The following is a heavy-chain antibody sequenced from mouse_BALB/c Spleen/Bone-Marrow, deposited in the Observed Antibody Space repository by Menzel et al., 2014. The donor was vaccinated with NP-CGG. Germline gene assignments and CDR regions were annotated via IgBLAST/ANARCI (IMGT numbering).Heavy chain of an antibody. CDR1: GDSITRGY. Sequence: EVQAVESGPSLVKPSQTLSLTCSVTGDSITRGYWNWIRKFPGNKLEYMGYISYSGNTYYNPSLKSRISITRDTSKNQYYLQLNSVTTEDTATYYCATYDGYCFDYWGQGTTLTVSS. CDR2: ISYSGNT. J-gene: IGHJ2*01. V-gene: IGHV3-8*02. CDR3: ATYDGYCFDY. D-gene: IGHD2-3*01.